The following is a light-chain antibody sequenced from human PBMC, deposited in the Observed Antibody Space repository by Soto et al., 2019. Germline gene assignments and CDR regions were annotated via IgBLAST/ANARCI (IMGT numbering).Light chain of an antibody. CDR1: DSNIGSTA. V-gene: IGLV1-44*01. Sequence: QSVLTQPPSVSATPGQGVTLSCSGGDSNIGSTAVNWYQQLPGTAPKLLIYSSNQRPSGVPDRFSASTSGTSASLAITGLQAEDEGDYYCQSYDSTLSARYVFGTGTKVTVL. J-gene: IGLJ1*01. CDR3: QSYDSTLSARYV. CDR2: SSN.